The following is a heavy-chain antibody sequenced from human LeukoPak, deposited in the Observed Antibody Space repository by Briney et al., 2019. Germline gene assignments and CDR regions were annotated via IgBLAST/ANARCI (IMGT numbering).Heavy chain of an antibody. CDR1: GYTFTSYA. CDR2: INAGNGQT. D-gene: IGHD5-24*01. CDR3: ARAGVVEMATIGFDY. J-gene: IGHJ4*02. V-gene: IGHV1-3*01. Sequence: ASVKVSYKASGYTFTSYAIHWVRQAPGQRLEWMGWINAGNGQTKYSQKFQRRVTITRDTSASTAYMELSSLRSEDTAVYYCARAGVVEMATIGFDYWGQGTLVTVSS.